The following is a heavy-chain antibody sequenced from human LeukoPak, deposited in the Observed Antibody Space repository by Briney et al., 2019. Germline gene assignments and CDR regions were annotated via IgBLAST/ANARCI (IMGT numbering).Heavy chain of an antibody. CDR3: ARHQDGYNLDY. CDR2: IYYSGST. J-gene: IGHJ4*02. Sequence: PSETLSLTCTVSGGSISSYYWSWIRQPPGKGLEWIGSIYYSGSTYYNPSLKSRVTISVDTSKNQFSLKLSSVTAADTAVYYCARHQDGYNLDYWGQGTLVTVSS. D-gene: IGHD5-24*01. CDR1: GGSISSYY. V-gene: IGHV4-39*01.